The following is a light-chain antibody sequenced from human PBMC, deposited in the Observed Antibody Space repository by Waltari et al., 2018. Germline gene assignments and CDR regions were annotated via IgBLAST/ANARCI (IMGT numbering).Light chain of an antibody. V-gene: IGKV3-20*01. J-gene: IGKJ4*01. CDR2: GAS. Sequence: ATLSCRASQSVSSSFLAWYHQKPGEAPRLLIYGASSRATGIPDRFSGSGSGTDFTLTISRLEPEDFAVYYCQQYGSSLLTFGGGTKVEIK. CDR1: QSVSSSF. CDR3: QQYGSSLLT.